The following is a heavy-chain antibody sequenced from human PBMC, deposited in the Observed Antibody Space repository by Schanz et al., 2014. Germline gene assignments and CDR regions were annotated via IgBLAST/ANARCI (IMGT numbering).Heavy chain of an antibody. D-gene: IGHD1-1*01. CDR3: ARSGNDNSYLFDH. V-gene: IGHV1-3*01. J-gene: IGHJ5*02. CDR2: INAGTGNT. Sequence: QVQLVQSWAEVKGPGASVKVSCKASGYSFTPFPIHWVRQAPGQRLEWMGWINAGTGNTEYSQKFQGRVTITRDTLASTAYMEESSLSTERTAVSSCARSGNDNSYLFDHWGQGTLVTVSS. CDR1: GYSFTPFP.